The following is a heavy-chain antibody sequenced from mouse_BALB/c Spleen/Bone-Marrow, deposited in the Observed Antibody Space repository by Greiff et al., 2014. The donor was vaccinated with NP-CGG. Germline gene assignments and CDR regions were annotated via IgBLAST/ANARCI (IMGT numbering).Heavy chain of an antibody. J-gene: IGHJ2*02. CDR3: AKHGGGYFDY. CDR1: GFSLTSYG. Sequence: QVQLKESGPGLVAPSQSLSITCTISGFSLTSYGVHWVRQPPGKGLEWLTVIWNDGSTTYNSALKSRLTISEDNSKSQVFLKMNSLQTDDTGMYYCAKHGGGYFDYWGQGTSLIVSS. CDR2: IWNDGST. V-gene: IGHV2-6-1*01.